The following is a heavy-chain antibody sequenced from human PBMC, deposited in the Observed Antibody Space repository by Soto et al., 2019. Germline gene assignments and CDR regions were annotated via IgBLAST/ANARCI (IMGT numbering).Heavy chain of an antibody. V-gene: IGHV4-31*02. CDR2: IHYSGST. D-gene: IGHD3-3*01. J-gene: IGHJ3*02. CDR3: ARLFWSGYYTTFAFDI. CDR1: GGSISSVGNY. Sequence: PSETLSLTCTVSGGSISSVGNYWSWTRQHPGKGLEWIGNIHYSGSTHYNPSLKSRVTISVDTSKNQFSLKLSSVTAADTAVYYCARLFWSGYYTTFAFDIWGQGTMVTVSS.